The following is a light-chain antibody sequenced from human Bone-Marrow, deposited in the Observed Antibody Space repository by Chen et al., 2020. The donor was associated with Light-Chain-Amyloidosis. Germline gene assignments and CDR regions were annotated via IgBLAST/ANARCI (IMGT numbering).Light chain of an antibody. CDR3: CSYADGSTYV. J-gene: IGLJ1*01. V-gene: IGLV2-23*01. CDR1: SSDIGNYNL. Sequence: QSALTQPASVPGPPGKSITISCTGTSSDIGNYNLVPWYQQHPGKVPKLIVFEGSQRPSGVSTRFSGSKSGNTASLTISGLQADDEADYYCCSYADGSTYVFGTGTKVTVL. CDR2: EGS.